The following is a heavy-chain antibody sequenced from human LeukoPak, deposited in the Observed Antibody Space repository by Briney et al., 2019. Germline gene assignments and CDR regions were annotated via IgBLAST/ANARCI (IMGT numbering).Heavy chain of an antibody. D-gene: IGHD6-13*01. CDR2: INPNSGGT. CDR3: ARLSAGTHGMDV. V-gene: IGHV1-2*02. CDR1: GYTFTGYY. J-gene: IGHJ6*02. Sequence: ASVKVSCKASGYTFTGYYMHWVRQAPGQGLEWMGWINPNSGGTNYAQKFQGRVTMTRDTSISTAYMELSRLRSDDTAVYYCARLSAGTHGMDVWGQGTTVTVSS.